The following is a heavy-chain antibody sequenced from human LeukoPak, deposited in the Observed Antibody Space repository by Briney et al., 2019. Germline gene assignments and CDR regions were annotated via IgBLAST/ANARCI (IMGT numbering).Heavy chain of an antibody. CDR2: IYYSGIT. CDR3: ARGRLPYYYDSGGYYSIFDY. Sequence: SETLSLTCTVSGGSISSSSYYWGWIRQPPGKGLEWIGSIYYSGITYYSPSLKSRVTISVDTSKNQFSLKLGSVTAADTAVYYCARGRLPYYYDSGGYYSIFDYWGQGTLVTVSS. D-gene: IGHD3-22*01. V-gene: IGHV4-39*07. CDR1: GGSISSSSYY. J-gene: IGHJ4*02.